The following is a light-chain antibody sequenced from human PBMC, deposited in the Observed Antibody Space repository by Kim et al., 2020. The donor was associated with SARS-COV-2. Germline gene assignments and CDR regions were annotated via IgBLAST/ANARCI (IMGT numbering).Light chain of an antibody. V-gene: IGLV3-21*01. CDR2: YDN. CDR1: NIGPRS. J-gene: IGLJ2*01. Sequence: PEKTARITCEGNNIGPRSVNWYQQRLGQAPVMVISYDNDRPSGIPERFSGSYSGKTATLTITKVAAEDEADYYCQVWDSSTDHVVVFGGGTQLTVL. CDR3: QVWDSSTDHVVV.